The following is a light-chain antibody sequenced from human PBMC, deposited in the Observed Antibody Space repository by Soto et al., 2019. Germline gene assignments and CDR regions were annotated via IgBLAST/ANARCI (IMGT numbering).Light chain of an antibody. CDR2: QDS. CDR1: RLGNKY. Sequence: SYELTQPPSVSVSPGQTASITCSGDRLGNKYTCWYQQKPGQSPVPVIYQDSRRPSGIPERFSGSSSGNTATLTISGTQAMDEADYYCQAWDRYSRVFGGGTKLTVL. CDR3: QAWDRYSRV. J-gene: IGLJ2*01. V-gene: IGLV3-1*01.